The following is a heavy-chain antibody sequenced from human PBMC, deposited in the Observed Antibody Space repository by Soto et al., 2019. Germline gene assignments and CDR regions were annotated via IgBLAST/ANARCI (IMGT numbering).Heavy chain of an antibody. CDR1: GYSFTSYW. CDR2: IYPGDSDT. Sequence: LGESLKISCKGSGYSFTSYWIGWVRQMPGKGLEWMGIIYPGDSDTRYSPSFQGQVTISADKSNSTAYLQWSSLKASDTAMYYCARHGGSSVTLYYYYGMDVWGQGTTVTVSS. V-gene: IGHV5-51*01. J-gene: IGHJ6*02. D-gene: IGHD2-15*01. CDR3: ARHGGSSVTLYYYYGMDV.